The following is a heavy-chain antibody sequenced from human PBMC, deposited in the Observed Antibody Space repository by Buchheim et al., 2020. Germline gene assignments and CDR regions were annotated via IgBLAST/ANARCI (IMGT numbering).Heavy chain of an antibody. CDR1: GFTFSSYA. D-gene: IGHD6-13*01. V-gene: IGHV3-7*01. Sequence: EVQLLESGGGLVQPGGSLRLSCAASGFTFSSYAMSWVRQAPGKGLEWVANIKQDGSEKYYVDSVKGRFTISRDNAKNSLFLQMNSLRAEDTAVYYCARGGYGSSWYAYYYGMDVWGQGTT. CDR2: IKQDGSEK. CDR3: ARGGYGSSWYAYYYGMDV. J-gene: IGHJ6*02.